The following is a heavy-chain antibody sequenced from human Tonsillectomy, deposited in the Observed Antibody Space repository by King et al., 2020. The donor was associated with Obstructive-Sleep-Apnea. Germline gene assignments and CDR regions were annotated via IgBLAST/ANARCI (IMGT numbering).Heavy chain of an antibody. CDR3: ASLYYYDSSGYYFDY. CDR2: IYYSGST. Sequence: QLQESGPGLVKPSETLSLTCTVSGGSISSYYWSWIRQPPGKGLEWIGYIYYSGSTNYNPSLKSRVTISVDTSKNQFSLKLGSVTAADTAVYYCASLYYYDSSGYYFDYWGQGTLVTVSS. D-gene: IGHD3-22*01. J-gene: IGHJ4*02. CDR1: GGSISSYY. V-gene: IGHV4-59*08.